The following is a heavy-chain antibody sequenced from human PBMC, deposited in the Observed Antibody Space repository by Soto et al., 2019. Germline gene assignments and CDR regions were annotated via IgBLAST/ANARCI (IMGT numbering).Heavy chain of an antibody. V-gene: IGHV3-30-3*01. D-gene: IGHD3-16*01. CDR3: AGPARGSYGQPLDY. CDR2: ISYVGNNQ. Sequence: QVQLVESGGGVVQPGRSLRLSCVVSGFVFRSYAMHWVRQAPGKGLEWVAVISYVGNNQYYADSVRGRFTISRDNSKNTLYLQMNRLRAEDTAVYYCAGPARGSYGQPLDYWGQGTLVTVSS. J-gene: IGHJ4*02. CDR1: GFVFRSYA.